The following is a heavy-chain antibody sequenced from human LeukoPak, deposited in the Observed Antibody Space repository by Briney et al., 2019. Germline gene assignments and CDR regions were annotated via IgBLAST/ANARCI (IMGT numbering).Heavy chain of an antibody. V-gene: IGHV4-34*01. CDR2: INHSGST. CDR1: GGSFSGYY. D-gene: IGHD2-2*02. CDR3: ARDCSSTSRYTGTFDY. Sequence: SETLSLTCAVYGGSFSGYYWSWIRQPPGKGLEWIGEINHSGSTNYNPSLKSRVTISVDTSKNQFSLKLSSVTAADTAVYYCARDCSSTSRYTGTFDYWGQGTLVTVSS. J-gene: IGHJ4*02.